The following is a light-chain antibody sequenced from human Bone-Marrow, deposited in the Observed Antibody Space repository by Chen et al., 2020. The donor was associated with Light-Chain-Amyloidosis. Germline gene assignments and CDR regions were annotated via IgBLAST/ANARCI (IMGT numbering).Light chain of an antibody. J-gene: IGLJ2*01. CDR2: GDT. Sequence: SYELTQPPSVSVSPGQTARITCAGDDLPTKYAYWYQQKPGQAPVLVIHGDTERPSGISERFAGSSSGTTATLTSRGVQAEDEADYHCQSADSSGTDEVIFGGGTKLTVL. CDR3: QSADSSGTDEVI. CDR1: DLPTKY. V-gene: IGLV3-25*03.